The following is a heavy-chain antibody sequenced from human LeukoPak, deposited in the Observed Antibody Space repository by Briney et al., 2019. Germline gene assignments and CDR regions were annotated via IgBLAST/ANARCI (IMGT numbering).Heavy chain of an antibody. Sequence: ASVKVSCKASGGTFSSYAISWVRQAPGQGLEWMGGIIPIFGTANYAQKFQGRVTITTDESTSTAYMELSSLRSEDTAVYYCARGAPYSSSWYGPVYWGQGTLVTVSS. V-gene: IGHV1-69*05. CDR3: ARGAPYSSSWYGPVY. CDR1: GGTFSSYA. D-gene: IGHD6-13*01. CDR2: IIPIFGTA. J-gene: IGHJ4*02.